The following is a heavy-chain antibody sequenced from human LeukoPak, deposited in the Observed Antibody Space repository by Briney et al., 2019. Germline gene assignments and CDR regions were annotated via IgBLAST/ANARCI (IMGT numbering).Heavy chain of an antibody. Sequence: GASVEVSCKASGYTFTGYYMHWVRQAPGQGLEWMGWINPNSGGTNYAQKFQGRVTMTRDTSISTAYMELSRLRSDDTAVYYCARVELCSGGSCYRNWFDPWGQGTLVTVSS. CDR3: ARVELCSGGSCYRNWFDP. D-gene: IGHD2-15*01. V-gene: IGHV1-2*02. CDR2: INPNSGGT. CDR1: GYTFTGYY. J-gene: IGHJ5*02.